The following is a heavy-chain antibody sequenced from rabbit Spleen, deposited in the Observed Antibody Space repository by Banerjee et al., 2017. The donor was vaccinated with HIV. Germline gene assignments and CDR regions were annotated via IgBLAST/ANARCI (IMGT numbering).Heavy chain of an antibody. CDR3: ARGDGTATPGYAYALTRLDL. CDR1: GFSFSNKAV. J-gene: IGHJ3*01. V-gene: IGHV1S45*01. CDR2: INAITGKA. Sequence: QQRLVESGGGLVKPGASLTLTCKASGFSFSNKAVMCWVRQAPGKGLDWIACINAITGKAVYATWAKGRFTISRTSSTTVTLQMTSLTAADTATYFCARGDGTATPGYAYALTRLDLWGPGTLVTVS. D-gene: IGHD6-1*01.